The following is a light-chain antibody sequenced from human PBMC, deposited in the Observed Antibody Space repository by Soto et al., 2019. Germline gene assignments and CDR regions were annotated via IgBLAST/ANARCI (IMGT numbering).Light chain of an antibody. CDR1: QRVSSY. V-gene: IGKV3-11*01. CDR3: QQGSNWPLT. CDR2: EAS. J-gene: IGKJ4*01. Sequence: EIVLTQSPRTLTLSPGERAALSCRASQRVSSYLAWYQQKPGQAPRLLIYEASNRATGIPARFSGTGSGTDFTLTISSLEPEYSAVYYCQQGSNWPLTFGGGTKVEI.